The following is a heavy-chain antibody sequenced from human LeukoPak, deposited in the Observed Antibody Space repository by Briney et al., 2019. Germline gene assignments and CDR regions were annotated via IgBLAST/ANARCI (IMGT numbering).Heavy chain of an antibody. CDR3: ARYDGYATLGYFDY. J-gene: IGHJ4*02. V-gene: IGHV4-59*01. CDR2: IYYSGST. CDR1: GGSFSGYY. D-gene: IGHD5-24*01. Sequence: SETLSLTCAVYGGSFSGYYWSWIRQPPGKGLEWIGYIYYSGSTNYNPSLKSRVTISVDTSKNQFSLKLSSVTAADTAVYYCARYDGYATLGYFDYWGQGTLVTVSS.